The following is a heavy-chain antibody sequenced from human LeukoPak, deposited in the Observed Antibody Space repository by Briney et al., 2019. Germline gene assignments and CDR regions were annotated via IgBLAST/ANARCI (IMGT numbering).Heavy chain of an antibody. CDR1: GGSISSSSYY. D-gene: IGHD3-10*01. J-gene: IGHJ4*02. V-gene: IGHV4-39*07. Sequence: SETLSLTCTVSGGSISSSSYYWGWIRQPPGKGLEWIGSIYYSGSTYYNPSLKSRLTISMDTSKNHFSLKLSSVTAADTAVYYCARVKGSGTYYSFDYWGQGTLVTVSS. CDR3: ARVKGSGTYYSFDY. CDR2: IYYSGST.